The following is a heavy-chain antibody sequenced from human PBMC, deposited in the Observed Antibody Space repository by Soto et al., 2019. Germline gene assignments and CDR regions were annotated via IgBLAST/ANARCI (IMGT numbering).Heavy chain of an antibody. CDR3: AREISVRGGNFDY. Sequence: GGSLRLSCAASDFTFNSYGMNWVRQAPGKGLEWVSSISSSGSYIYYADSVKGRFTISRDNAKNSLYLQMNSLRAEDTAVYYCAREISVRGGNFDYWGQGTPVTVSS. CDR2: ISSSGSYI. D-gene: IGHD3-10*01. CDR1: DFTFNSYG. V-gene: IGHV3-21*01. J-gene: IGHJ4*02.